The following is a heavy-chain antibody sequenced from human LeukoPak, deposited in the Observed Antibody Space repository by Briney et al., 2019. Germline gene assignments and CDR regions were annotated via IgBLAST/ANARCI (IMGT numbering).Heavy chain of an antibody. CDR3: ARHVPTGYYYYGMDV. J-gene: IGHJ6*02. CDR2: IYYSGST. D-gene: IGHD1-14*01. Sequence: SETPSLTCTVSGGSISSSSYYWGWIRQPPGKGLEWIGSIYYSGSTYYNPSLKSRVTISVDTSKNQFSLKLSSVTAADTAVYYCARHVPTGYYYYGMDVWGQGTTVTVSS. V-gene: IGHV4-39*01. CDR1: GGSISSSSYY.